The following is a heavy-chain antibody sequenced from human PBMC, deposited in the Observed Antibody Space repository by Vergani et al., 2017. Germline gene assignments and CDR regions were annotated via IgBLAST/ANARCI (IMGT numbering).Heavy chain of an antibody. J-gene: IGHJ4*02. CDR1: ESSFISNE. CDR3: TRHVPCGDGACLHFDH. V-gene: IGHV5-51*01. CDR2: INPIDSKI. Sequence: EVQLVEPGGGLVQPGESLKISCKYSESSFISNEIAWVRQMSGKGLQWMGNINPIDSKIAYSPSFQGQAIMSLDKSITTAYLQWRSLKASDTALYYCTRHVPCGDGACLHFDHWGQGTQVTVSS. D-gene: IGHD2-21*01.